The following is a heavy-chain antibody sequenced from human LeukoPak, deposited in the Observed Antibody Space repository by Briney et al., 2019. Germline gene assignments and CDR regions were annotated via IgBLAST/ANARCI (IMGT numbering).Heavy chain of an antibody. CDR2: IPNDGSNK. Sequence: GGSLRLSCAASGFTFSSYAMHWVRQAPGKGLEWVAFIPNDGSNKYYADSVKGRFTISRDDSKNTPYLQMNSLRAEDTAVYYCAKDVESYCSSTSCPFGYWGQGTLVTVSS. V-gene: IGHV3-30*02. CDR1: GFTFSSYA. D-gene: IGHD2-2*01. CDR3: AKDVESYCSSTSCPFGY. J-gene: IGHJ4*02.